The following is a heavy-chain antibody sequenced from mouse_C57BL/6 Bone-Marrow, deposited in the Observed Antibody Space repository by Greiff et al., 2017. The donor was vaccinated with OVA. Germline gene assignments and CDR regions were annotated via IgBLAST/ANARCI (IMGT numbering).Heavy chain of an antibody. CDR2: IDPANGNT. Sequence: VHVKQSVAELVRPGASVKLSCTASGFNIKNTYMHWVKQRPEQGLEWIGRIDPANGNTKSAPKFQGKATITADTSSNTAYLQLSSLTSEDTAIYYCARHPFYYGSSDWYFDVWGTGTTVTVSS. CDR3: ARHPFYYGSSDWYFDV. V-gene: IGHV14-3*01. CDR1: GFNIKNTY. J-gene: IGHJ1*03. D-gene: IGHD1-1*01.